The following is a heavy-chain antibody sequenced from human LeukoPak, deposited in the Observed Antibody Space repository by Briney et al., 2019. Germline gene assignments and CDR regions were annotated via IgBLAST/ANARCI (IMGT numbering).Heavy chain of an antibody. CDR3: AAPRTYYYDSSGYFDY. J-gene: IGHJ4*02. D-gene: IGHD3-22*01. CDR1: GGTFSSYA. CDR2: IIPIFGTA. Sequence: SVKVSCKASGGTFSSYAISWVRQAPGQGLEWMGGIIPIFGTANYAQKFQGRVTITADESTSTAYMELSSLRSEDPAVYYCAAPRTYYYDSSGYFDYWGQGTLVTVSS. V-gene: IGHV1-69*13.